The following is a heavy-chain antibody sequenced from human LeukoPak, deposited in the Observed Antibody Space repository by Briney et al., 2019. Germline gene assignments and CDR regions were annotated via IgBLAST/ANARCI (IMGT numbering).Heavy chain of an antibody. V-gene: IGHV4-61*02. CDR3: ARGPYSYDSSGAFDI. Sequence: SETLSLTCTVSGGSISSSSYYWSWIRQPAGKGLEWIGRIHTSGSTKYNPSLKSRVTMSVDTSKNQFSLKLSSVTAADTAVYFCARGPYSYDSSGAFDIWGQGTMVTVSS. D-gene: IGHD3-22*01. CDR2: IHTSGST. J-gene: IGHJ3*02. CDR1: GGSISSSSYY.